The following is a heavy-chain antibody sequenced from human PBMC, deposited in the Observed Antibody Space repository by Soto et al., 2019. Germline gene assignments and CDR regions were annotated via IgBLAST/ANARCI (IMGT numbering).Heavy chain of an antibody. CDR1: GGSISSGGYY. CDR3: ARADYGDSPGAFDI. Sequence: QVQLQESGPGLVKPSQTLSLTCTVSGGSISSGGYYWSWIRQHPGKGLEWIGYIHYSGSTYYHPALQGRVNMSVDTSKNQFSLKLSSVTAADTAVYYCARADYGDSPGAFDIWGQGTMVTVSS. CDR2: IHYSGST. V-gene: IGHV4-31*03. J-gene: IGHJ3*02. D-gene: IGHD4-17*01.